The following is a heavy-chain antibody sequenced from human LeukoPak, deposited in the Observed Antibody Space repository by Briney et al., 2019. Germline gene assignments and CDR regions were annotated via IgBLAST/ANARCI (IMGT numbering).Heavy chain of an antibody. J-gene: IGHJ6*02. Sequence: PGGSLRLSCAASGFIFSSYAMSWVRQAPGEGLEWVSGISGRGGSTYYADSVKGRFTVSRDNSKNTLYLQMNSLRAEDTAVYYCARYSHYDFWSGYPYGMDVWGQGTTVTVSS. CDR1: GFIFSSYA. D-gene: IGHD3-3*01. V-gene: IGHV3-23*01. CDR3: ARYSHYDFWSGYPYGMDV. CDR2: ISGRGGST.